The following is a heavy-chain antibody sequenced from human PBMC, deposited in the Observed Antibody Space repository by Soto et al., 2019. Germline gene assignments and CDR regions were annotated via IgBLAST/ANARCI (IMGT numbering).Heavy chain of an antibody. CDR3: VKGSGQYSGYHIEFDY. CDR2: ISSTGVTT. V-gene: IGHV3-64D*06. Sequence: PGGSLRLSCSASRFTFSGYAMHWVRQAPGKGLEFVSAISSTGVTTDYADSVKGRFTISRDNSKNTLYLQMSSLRVEDTAVYYCVKGSGQYSGYHIEFDYWGQGTLVTVSS. J-gene: IGHJ4*02. CDR1: RFTFSGYA. D-gene: IGHD5-12*01.